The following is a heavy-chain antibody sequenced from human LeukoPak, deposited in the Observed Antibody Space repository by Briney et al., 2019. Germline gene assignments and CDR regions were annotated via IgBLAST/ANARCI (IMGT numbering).Heavy chain of an antibody. CDR1: GGSISSYY. V-gene: IGHV4-4*07. CDR3: ARVKIFHWLLHGDYAFDI. J-gene: IGHJ3*02. Sequence: SETLSLTCTVSGGSISSYYWRWIRQPAGKGLEWIGRIYTSGSTNYNPSLKSRVTMSVDTSKNQFSLKLGSVTAADTAVYYCARVKIFHWLLHGDYAFDIWGQGTMVTVSS. CDR2: IYTSGST. D-gene: IGHD3-9*01.